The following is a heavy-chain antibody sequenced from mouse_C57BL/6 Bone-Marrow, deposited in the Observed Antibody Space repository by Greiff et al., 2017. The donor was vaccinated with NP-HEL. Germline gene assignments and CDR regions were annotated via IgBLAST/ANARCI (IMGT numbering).Heavy chain of an antibody. Sequence: VQLQQSGAELARPGASVKLSCKASGYTFTSYGISWVKQRPGQGLEWIGEIYPRSGNTYYNEKFKGKATLTADKSSSTAYMQLRSLTSEDSAVYFCASGYRSVYVGAYWGKGTLVTASA. V-gene: IGHV1-81*01. CDR1: GYTFTSYG. CDR3: ASGYRSVYVGAY. J-gene: IGHJ3*01. D-gene: IGHD1-1*01. CDR2: IYPRSGNT.